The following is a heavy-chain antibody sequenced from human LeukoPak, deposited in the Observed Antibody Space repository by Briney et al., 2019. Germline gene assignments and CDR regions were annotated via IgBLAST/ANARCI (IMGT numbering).Heavy chain of an antibody. CDR1: GFTFSSYS. CDR2: ISSSSSTI. CDR3: ARETPDSSSWTAFDF. J-gene: IGHJ4*02. Sequence: GGSLRLSCAASGFTFSSYSMNWVRQAPGKGLEWVSYISSSSSTIYYADSVKGRFTISRDNAKNSLSLQMNSLRDEDTAVYYCARETPDSSSWTAFDFWGQGTLVTVSS. D-gene: IGHD6-13*01. V-gene: IGHV3-48*02.